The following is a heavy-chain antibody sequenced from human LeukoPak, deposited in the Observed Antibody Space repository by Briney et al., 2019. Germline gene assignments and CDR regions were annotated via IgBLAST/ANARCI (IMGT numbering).Heavy chain of an antibody. J-gene: IGHJ5*02. CDR3: ARETNRGTIMIWGIAVAGWFDP. CDR2: INPNSGGT. D-gene: IGHD6-19*01. V-gene: IGHV1-2*02. Sequence: ASVKVSCKASGYTFTGYYMHWVRQAPGQGLEWMGWINPNSGGTNYAQKFQGRVTMTRDTSISTAYMELSRLRSDDTAVYYCARETNRGTIMIWGIAVAGWFDPWGQGTLVTVSS. CDR1: GYTFTGYY.